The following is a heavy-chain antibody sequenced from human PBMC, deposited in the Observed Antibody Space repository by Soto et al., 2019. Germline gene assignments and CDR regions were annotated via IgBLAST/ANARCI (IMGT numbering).Heavy chain of an antibody. CDR3: AREGVTVARQWIDY. V-gene: IGHV3-21*01. CDR1: GFTFSSYS. CDR2: ISSSNYI. D-gene: IGHD4-17*01. J-gene: IGHJ4*02. Sequence: GGSLRLSCAASGFTFSSYSMNWVRQAPGRGLEWVSSISSSNYIYYAESVKGRFTISRDNAKNSLFLQMNSLRAEDTAVYYCAREGVTVARQWIDYWGQGTLVTVSS.